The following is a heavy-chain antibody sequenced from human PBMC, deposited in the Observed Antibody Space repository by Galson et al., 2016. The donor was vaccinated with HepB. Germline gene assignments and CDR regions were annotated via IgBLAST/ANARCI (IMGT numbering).Heavy chain of an antibody. J-gene: IGHJ2*01. CDR3: ARDRGSGFLGYFDL. Sequence: SVKVSCKAYGYTFTSYYIHWVRQAPGQGLEWMGIIDPSGGGTTYRQKFQDRVTMTRDTSTNTVYMDLSSLRSEDTAVYFCARDRGSGFLGYFDLWGRGTLVTVSS. CDR1: GYTFTSYY. CDR2: IDPSGGGT. V-gene: IGHV1-46*01. D-gene: IGHD3-3*01.